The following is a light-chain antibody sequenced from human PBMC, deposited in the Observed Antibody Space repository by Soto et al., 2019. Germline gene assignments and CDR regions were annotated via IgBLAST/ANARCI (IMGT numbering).Light chain of an antibody. V-gene: IGKV1-39*01. CDR3: QQSYTMPYV. J-gene: IGKJ2*01. CDR2: AAS. CDR1: QSISSY. Sequence: DIQMTQSPSSLSASVGDRVTITCRASQSISSYLNWYQQKPGKAPKLLIYAASSLQSGVPSRFAGSGSGTDFTLTIISLQPEDYATYFCQQSYTMPYVFGPGTKVEIK.